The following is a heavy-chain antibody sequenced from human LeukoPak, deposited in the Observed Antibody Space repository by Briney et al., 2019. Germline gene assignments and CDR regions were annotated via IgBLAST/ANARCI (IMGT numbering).Heavy chain of an antibody. Sequence: GGSLRLSCAASGFTFSSYAMSWVRQAPGRGLEWVSTITGSTGSTSYADSVKGRFTISRDNSKNTLFLQMHSLRAEDTAIYYCAKGSVTSSGSEPYFDYWGQGTLVTVSS. CDR3: AKGSVTSSGSEPYFDY. CDR1: GFTFSSYA. J-gene: IGHJ4*02. V-gene: IGHV3-23*01. CDR2: ITGSTGST. D-gene: IGHD1-26*01.